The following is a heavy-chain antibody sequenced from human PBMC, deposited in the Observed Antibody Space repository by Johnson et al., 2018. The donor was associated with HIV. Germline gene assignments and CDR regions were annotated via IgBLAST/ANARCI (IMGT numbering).Heavy chain of an antibody. CDR2: ISSSGASI. D-gene: IGHD4-23*01. CDR1: GFTFSSYG. V-gene: IGHV3-48*04. Sequence: VLLVESGGGVVQPGRSLRLSCAASGFTFSSYGMHWVRQAPGKGLEWVSYISSSGASIYYADSVKGRFTISRDNAKNSLYLQMNSLRAEDTALYYCARDPPYGGNPSAFDVWGQGTMVTISS. CDR3: ARDPPYGGNPSAFDV. J-gene: IGHJ3*01.